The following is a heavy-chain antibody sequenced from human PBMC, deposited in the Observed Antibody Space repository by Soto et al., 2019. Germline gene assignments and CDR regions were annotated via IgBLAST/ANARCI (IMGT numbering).Heavy chain of an antibody. J-gene: IGHJ4*02. Sequence: QVQLVESGGGVVQPGRSLRLSCAASGFTFSSYAMHWVRQAPGKGLEWVAVISYDGSNKYYAVSMKGQFTISRDNSKDTVYLQMNSRRAEDTAVYYCARAPRYCTNGVCVELYYFDYWGQGTLVTVSS. V-gene: IGHV3-30-3*01. CDR2: ISYDGSNK. CDR3: ARAPRYCTNGVCVELYYFDY. D-gene: IGHD2-8*01. CDR1: GFTFSSYA.